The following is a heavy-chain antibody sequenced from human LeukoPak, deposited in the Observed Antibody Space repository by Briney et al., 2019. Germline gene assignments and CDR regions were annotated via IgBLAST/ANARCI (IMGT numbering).Heavy chain of an antibody. Sequence: GGSLRLSCAASGFTFSSYWMSWVRQAPGKGLEWVANIKQDGSEKYYVDSVKGRSTISRDNAKNSLYLQMNSLRAEDTAVYYCARRDYYDSSGYYKFDYWGQGTLVTVSS. V-gene: IGHV3-7*01. CDR2: IKQDGSEK. D-gene: IGHD3-22*01. J-gene: IGHJ4*02. CDR1: GFTFSSYW. CDR3: ARRDYYDSSGYYKFDY.